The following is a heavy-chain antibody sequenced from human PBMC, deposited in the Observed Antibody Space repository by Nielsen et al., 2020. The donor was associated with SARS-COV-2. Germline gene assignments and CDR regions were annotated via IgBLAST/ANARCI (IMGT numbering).Heavy chain of an antibody. CDR3: ARDYYGDYLDGFDI. V-gene: IGHV4-34*01. CDR2: INPSGST. D-gene: IGHD4-17*01. J-gene: IGHJ3*02. CDR1: TGINNYY. Sequence: SETLSLTCTVSTGINNYYWSWIRPPPGKGLEWIGEINPSGSTNYNPSLKSRVTISVDTSKNQFSLKLSSVTAADTAFYYCARDYYGDYLDGFDIWGHGTMVTVSS.